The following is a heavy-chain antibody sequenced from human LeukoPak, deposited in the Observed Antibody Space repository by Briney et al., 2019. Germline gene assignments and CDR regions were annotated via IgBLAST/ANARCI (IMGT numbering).Heavy chain of an antibody. V-gene: IGHV3-30*02. Sequence: GGSLRLSCAVSGFTFSRYGMHWVRQTPGKGLEWVALISYDGGNKDYVDSVKGRFTVSRDNSRNTLYLQMNSLRPEDTAVYYSAKDRSTYNVLTGYQDYWGQGTLVTVSS. CDR1: GFTFSRYG. CDR2: ISYDGGNK. CDR3: AKDRSTYNVLTGYQDY. J-gene: IGHJ4*02. D-gene: IGHD3-9*01.